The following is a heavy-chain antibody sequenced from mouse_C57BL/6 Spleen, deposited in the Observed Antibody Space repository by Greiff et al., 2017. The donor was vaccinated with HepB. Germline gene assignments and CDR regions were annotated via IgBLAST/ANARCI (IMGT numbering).Heavy chain of an antibody. Sequence: VQLQQSGAELMKPGASVKLSCKASGYTFTGYWIEWVKQRPGHGLEWIGDILPGSGSTNYNEKFKGKATFTADTSSNTAYMQLSSLTTEDSAIYYCARSRDYDDSSGGNYFDYWGQGTTLTVSS. V-gene: IGHV1-9*01. D-gene: IGHD1-1*01. CDR2: ILPGSGST. J-gene: IGHJ2*01. CDR1: GYTFTGYW. CDR3: ARSRDYDDSSGGNYFDY.